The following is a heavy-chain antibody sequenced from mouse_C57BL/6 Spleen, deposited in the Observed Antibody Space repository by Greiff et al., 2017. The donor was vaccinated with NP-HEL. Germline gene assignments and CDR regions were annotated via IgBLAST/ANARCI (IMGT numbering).Heavy chain of an antibody. Sequence: VQLQQPGTELVKPGASVKLSCKASGYTFNSYWMHWVKQRPGQGLEWIGNINPSNGGTNYNEKFKSKATLTVYKSSSTAYMQLSSLTSEDSAVYYCARFSSFYYAMDYWGQGTSVTVSS. CDR1: GYTFNSYW. J-gene: IGHJ4*01. CDR2: INPSNGGT. V-gene: IGHV1-53*01. D-gene: IGHD1-1*01. CDR3: ARFSSFYYAMDY.